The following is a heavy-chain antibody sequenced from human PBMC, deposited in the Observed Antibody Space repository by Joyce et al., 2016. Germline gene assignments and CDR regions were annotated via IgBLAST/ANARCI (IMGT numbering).Heavy chain of an antibody. D-gene: IGHD3-16*01. J-gene: IGHJ6*02. V-gene: IGHV4-59*01. CDR3: ARGVLNDFVWGSQGYYYALDV. CDR2: IHSGGST. Sequence: QVQLQESGPGLVRRSETLSLTCTVSGDSINNYYWSWIRQPPGKGLEWSGFIHSGGSTSDNPTRKSRVTVSIVMSKNQFALKLRSVTAADTAVYYCARGVLNDFVWGSQGYYYALDVWGQGTTVAVSS. CDR1: GDSINNYY.